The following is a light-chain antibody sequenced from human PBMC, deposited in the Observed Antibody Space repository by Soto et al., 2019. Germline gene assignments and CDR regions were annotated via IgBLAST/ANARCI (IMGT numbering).Light chain of an antibody. CDR2: GTS. Sequence: ETVLTQSPGTLSLSPGERATLSCRASQSVSSSSLAWYQQRPGQAPRLLIYGTSSRATGIPDRFSGSGSGTDFILTITRLEPEDFAVYYCQHYGSSPPITFGQGTRLEI. V-gene: IGKV3-20*01. J-gene: IGKJ5*01. CDR1: QSVSSSS. CDR3: QHYGSSPPIT.